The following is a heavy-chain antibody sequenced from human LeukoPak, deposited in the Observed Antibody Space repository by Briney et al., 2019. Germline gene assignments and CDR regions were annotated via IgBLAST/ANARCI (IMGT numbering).Heavy chain of an antibody. CDR3: ATDLESVSRGSY. J-gene: IGHJ4*02. CDR1: GYTFTSYG. D-gene: IGHD1-14*01. Sequence: ASVKVSCKASGYTFTSYGISWVRQAPGQGLEWMGGFDPEDGETIYAQKFQGRVTMTEDTSTDTAYMELSSLRSEDTAVYYCATDLESVSRGSYWGQGTLDTVSS. CDR2: FDPEDGET. V-gene: IGHV1-24*01.